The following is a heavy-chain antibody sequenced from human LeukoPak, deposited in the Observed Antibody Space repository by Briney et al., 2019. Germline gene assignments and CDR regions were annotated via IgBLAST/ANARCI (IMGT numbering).Heavy chain of an antibody. CDR1: GASIGSTTYY. CDR3: ATHRRPGSGGYENAFEI. V-gene: IGHV4-39*01. CDR2: IYDGGST. D-gene: IGHD5-12*01. Sequence: PSETLSLTCTVSGASIGSTTYYWDWFRQPPGKGLEWIGNIYDGGSTHYNPSLKSRLTMSVDTSKNHFSLRLNSVTAADTAIYYCATHRRPGSGGYENAFEIWGQETMVTVSS. J-gene: IGHJ3*02.